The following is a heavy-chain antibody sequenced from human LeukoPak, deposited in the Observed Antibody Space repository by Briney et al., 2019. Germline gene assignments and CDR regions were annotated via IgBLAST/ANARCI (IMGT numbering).Heavy chain of an antibody. D-gene: IGHD6-13*01. Sequence: PGGSLRLSCVASGFSFSTHWMTWFRQAPGKGLEWVANIKEDGSEKYYVDSVKGRFTISRDNAKNSLYLQMNSLRAEDTAVYYCARRQQLGLNFDYWGQGTLVTVSS. V-gene: IGHV3-7*03. CDR1: GFSFSTHW. J-gene: IGHJ4*02. CDR2: IKEDGSEK. CDR3: ARRQQLGLNFDY.